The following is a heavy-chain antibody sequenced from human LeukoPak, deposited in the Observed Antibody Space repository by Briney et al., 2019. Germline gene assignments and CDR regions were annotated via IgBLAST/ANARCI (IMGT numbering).Heavy chain of an antibody. J-gene: IGHJ6*04. V-gene: IGHV4-59*01. CDR3: ARVEGSYGYDYYYGLDV. CDR2: IYYSGST. Sequence: SETLSLTCTVSGGSISRYDWSWIRQPPGKGLEWIGYIYYSGSTNYNPSLKSRVTISVDTSKNQFPLKLSSVTAADTAVYYCARVEGSYGYDYYYGLDVWGKGTTVTVSS. D-gene: IGHD5-18*01. CDR1: GGSISRYD.